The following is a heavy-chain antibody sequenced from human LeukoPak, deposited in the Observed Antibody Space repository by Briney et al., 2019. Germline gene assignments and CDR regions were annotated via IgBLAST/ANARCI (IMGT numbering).Heavy chain of an antibody. CDR1: GFTFSSYS. CDR2: ISSSSGTI. J-gene: IGHJ4*02. CDR3: ARAFGVVISPFDY. D-gene: IGHD3-3*01. V-gene: IGHV3-48*01. Sequence: PGGSLRLSCAASGFTFSSYSMNWVRQAPGKGLEWVSYISSSSGTIYYADSVKGRFTISRDNAKNSLYLQMNSLRAEDTAVYYCARAFGVVISPFDYWGQGTLVTVSS.